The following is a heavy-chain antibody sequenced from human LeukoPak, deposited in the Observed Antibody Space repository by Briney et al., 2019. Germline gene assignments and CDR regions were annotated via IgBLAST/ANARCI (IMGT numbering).Heavy chain of an antibody. CDR2: ISYDGSNK. J-gene: IGHJ4*02. Sequence: GGSLRLSCAASGFTFSSYGMHWVRQAPGKGLEWVAVISYDGSNKYYADSVKGRFTISRDNSKDTLYLQMNSLRAEDTAAYYCANRGDYAGRWGQGTLVTVSS. CDR1: GFTFSSYG. CDR3: ANRGDYAGR. D-gene: IGHD4-17*01. V-gene: IGHV3-30*18.